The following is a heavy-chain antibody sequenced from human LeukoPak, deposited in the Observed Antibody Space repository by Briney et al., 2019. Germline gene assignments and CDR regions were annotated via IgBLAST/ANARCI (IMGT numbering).Heavy chain of an antibody. D-gene: IGHD5-18*01. V-gene: IGHV4-61*02. CDR2: IYTSGST. CDR1: GGSISSGSYY. Sequence: PSETLSLTCTVSGGSISSGSYYWSWIRQPAGKGLEWIGRIYTSGSTNYNPSLKSRVTISVDTSKNQFSLKLSSVTAADTAVYYCASVDTAMVIFDYWGQGTLVTVSS. CDR3: ASVDTAMVIFDY. J-gene: IGHJ4*02.